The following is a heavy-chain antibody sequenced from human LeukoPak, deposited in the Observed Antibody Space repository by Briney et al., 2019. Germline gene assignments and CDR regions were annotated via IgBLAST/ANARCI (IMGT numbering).Heavy chain of an antibody. CDR1: GFTLSSFG. D-gene: IGHD5-18*01. Sequence: GGSLRLSCAASGFTLSSFGMNWVRQAPGKGLEWVSYIGTTTSTIYYADSVKGRFTISRDNAKNSLYLQMNNLRAEDTAVYYCARPPIQLWPRGYYFDYWGQGTLVTVSS. J-gene: IGHJ4*02. CDR3: ARPPIQLWPRGYYFDY. V-gene: IGHV3-48*04. CDR2: IGTTTSTI.